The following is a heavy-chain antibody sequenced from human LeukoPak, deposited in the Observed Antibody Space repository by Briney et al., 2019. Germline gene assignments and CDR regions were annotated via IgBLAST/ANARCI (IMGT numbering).Heavy chain of an antibody. CDR3: ARATLDN. V-gene: IGHV3-53*01. Sequence: GGSLRLSCAASGFTFSSHAMSWVRQAPGKGLEWVSVIYSDGSTKYADSVKARFTISRDNSKNTVYLLMNRLRVEDTALYYCARATLDNWGQGTLVTVSS. CDR1: GFTFSSHA. CDR2: IYSDGST. J-gene: IGHJ4*02.